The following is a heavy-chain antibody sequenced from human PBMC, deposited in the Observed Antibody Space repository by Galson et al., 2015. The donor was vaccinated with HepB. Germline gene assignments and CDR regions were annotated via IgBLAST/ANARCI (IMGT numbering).Heavy chain of an antibody. V-gene: IGHV1-18*04. D-gene: IGHD1-26*01. CDR2: ISAYNGNT. J-gene: IGHJ4*02. CDR1: GYTFTSYG. Sequence: SVKVSCKASGYTFTSYGISWVRQAPGQGLEWMGWISAYNGNTNYAQKFQGRVTMTRDTSISTAYMELSRLRSDDTAVYYCARGGSYKWELPYYFDYWGQGTLVTVSS. CDR3: ARGGSYKWELPYYFDY.